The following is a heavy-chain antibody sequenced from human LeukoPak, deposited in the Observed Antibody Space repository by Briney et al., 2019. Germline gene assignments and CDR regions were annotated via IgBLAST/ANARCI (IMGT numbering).Heavy chain of an antibody. Sequence: GGSLRLSCAASGFTFSSYSMNWVRQAPGKGLEWVSSISSSSSYIYYADSVKGRFTTSRDNAKNSLYLQMNSLRAEDTAVYYCARMITVRNFDYWGQGTLVTVSS. CDR3: ARMITVRNFDY. D-gene: IGHD4-17*01. CDR2: ISSSSSYI. J-gene: IGHJ4*02. CDR1: GFTFSSYS. V-gene: IGHV3-21*01.